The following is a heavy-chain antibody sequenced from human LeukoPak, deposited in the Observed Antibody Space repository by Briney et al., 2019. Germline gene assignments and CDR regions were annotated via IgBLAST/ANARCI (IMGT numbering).Heavy chain of an antibody. CDR1: GFTFSRHG. Sequence: AGRSLRLSCAASGFTFSRHGMHWVRQAPGKGLEWVAVIGDTGRARYYADSVTGRFTTSRDNSQNTLYLEMNSLRYEDTALYYCAREAAWGNWYFDLWGRGILVTVSS. CDR3: AREAAWGNWYFDL. J-gene: IGHJ2*01. V-gene: IGHV3-30*03. D-gene: IGHD3-16*01. CDR2: IGDTGRAR.